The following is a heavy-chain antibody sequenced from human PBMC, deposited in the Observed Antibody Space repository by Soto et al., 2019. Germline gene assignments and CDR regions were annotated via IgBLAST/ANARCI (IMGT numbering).Heavy chain of an antibody. CDR3: AKALRYFDWLLRPWNSMDV. J-gene: IGHJ6*02. D-gene: IGHD3-9*01. CDR2: ISGSGDST. CDR1: GFTSSNYA. Sequence: VESLRLSCAASGFTSSNYAMSWVRQAPGKGLEWVSTISGSGDSTYYADSVKGRFTISRDNSRNTLYLQMNSLRAEDTAVYYCAKALRYFDWLLRPWNSMDVWGQGTTVTVSS. V-gene: IGHV3-23*01.